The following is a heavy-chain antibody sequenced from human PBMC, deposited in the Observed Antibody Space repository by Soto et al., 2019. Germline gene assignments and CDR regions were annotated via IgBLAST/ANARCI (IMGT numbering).Heavy chain of an antibody. CDR1: GFTFSSYA. Sequence: GGSLRLSCAASGFTFSSYAMSWVRQAPGKGLEWVSAISGRGGSTYYADSVKGRFPISRDNSKNTLYLQINSLRAEDTDVYYCAKAGEYQQEDFDYWGQGTLVTVSS. D-gene: IGHD2-2*01. V-gene: IGHV3-23*01. CDR2: ISGRGGST. J-gene: IGHJ4*02. CDR3: AKAGEYQQEDFDY.